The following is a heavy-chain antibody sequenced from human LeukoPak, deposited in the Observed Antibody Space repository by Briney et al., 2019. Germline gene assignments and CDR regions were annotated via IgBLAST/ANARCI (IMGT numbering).Heavy chain of an antibody. Sequence: GGSLRLSCAASGFTFDAYAMHCARQPPGEGLEWVSLSTGDGGRTYFADVVKGRFTISRDNSKNSLFLQMNSLRAEDTALYYCAREGPIAVAGYFDYWGQGSLVTVSS. CDR1: GFTFDAYA. CDR2: STGDGGRT. CDR3: AREGPIAVAGYFDY. J-gene: IGHJ4*02. D-gene: IGHD6-19*01. V-gene: IGHV3-43*02.